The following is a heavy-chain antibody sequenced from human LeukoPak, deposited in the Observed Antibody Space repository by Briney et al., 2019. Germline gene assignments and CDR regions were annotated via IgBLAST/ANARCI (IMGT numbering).Heavy chain of an antibody. CDR3: ARDYFDSSDYPQTYYYYYMDV. CDR1: GLTFGRYS. D-gene: IGHD3-22*01. J-gene: IGHJ6*03. CDR2: FSSTITFI. Sequence: GGSLRFSCAAPGLTFGRYSMNWVRQAPGKGLNGVASFSSTITFIYSADSVKGRFTISRDTAKNSLFLQMNSLRAEDTAIYYCARDYFDSSDYPQTYYYYYMDVWGKGTTVTVSS. V-gene: IGHV3-21*01.